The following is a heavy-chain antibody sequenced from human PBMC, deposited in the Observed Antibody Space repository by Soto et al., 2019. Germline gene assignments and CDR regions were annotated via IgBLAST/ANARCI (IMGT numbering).Heavy chain of an antibody. D-gene: IGHD1-26*01. CDR2: INSDGSIT. CDR1: GFTFSTYW. Sequence: EVQLVESGGGLVKPGGSLRLSCAASGFTFSTYWMHWVRQAPGQGLVWVSRINSDGSITRYADSVKGRFTISRDNAKNTLYLKMNSMRAEDTAVYFCARGGTYHYYYMDVWGKGTTVTVSS. J-gene: IGHJ6*03. CDR3: ARGGTYHYYYMDV. V-gene: IGHV3-74*01.